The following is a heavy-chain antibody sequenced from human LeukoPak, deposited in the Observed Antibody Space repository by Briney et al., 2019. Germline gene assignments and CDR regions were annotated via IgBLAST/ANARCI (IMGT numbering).Heavy chain of an antibody. CDR3: TSPHYYDSSGYYYVEYDAFDI. Sequence: GGSLRLSCAASGFTFSNAWMSWVRQAPGKGLGWVGRIKSKTDGGTTDYAAPVKGRFTISRDDSKNTLYLQMNSLKTEDTAVYYCTSPHYYDSSGYYYVEYDAFDIWGQGTMVTVSS. D-gene: IGHD3-22*01. CDR2: IKSKTDGGTT. V-gene: IGHV3-15*01. J-gene: IGHJ3*02. CDR1: GFTFSNAW.